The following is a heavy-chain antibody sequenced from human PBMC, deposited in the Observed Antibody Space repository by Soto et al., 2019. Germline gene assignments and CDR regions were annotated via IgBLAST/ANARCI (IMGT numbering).Heavy chain of an antibody. V-gene: IGHV3-48*01. CDR3: ASDRCSAWTFDY. CDR2: ISSSSTI. Sequence: EVQLVESGGDLVPPGGSLRLPCAASGYTFSTYSMNWVRQAPGKGLEWDSSISSSSTIYYADYVKGYFTISRENVHNLLYLQMHSLRAEDTAVYYCASDRCSAWTFDYWGQGTLVTVSS. CDR1: GYTFSTYS. J-gene: IGHJ4*02. D-gene: IGHD6-19*01.